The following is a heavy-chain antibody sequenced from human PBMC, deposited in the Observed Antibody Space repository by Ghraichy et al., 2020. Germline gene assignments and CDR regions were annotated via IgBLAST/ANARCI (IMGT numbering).Heavy chain of an antibody. J-gene: IGHJ5*02. CDR2: IYYSGST. V-gene: IGHV4-39*01. CDR3: ASEQYYDILTVIEAAIQSAEYNWFDP. CDR1: GGSISSSSYY. D-gene: IGHD3-9*01. Sequence: SETLSLTCTVSGGSISSSSYYWGWIRQPPGKGLEWIGSIYYSGSTYYNPSLKSRVTISVDTSKNQFSLKLSSVTAADTAVYYCASEQYYDILTVIEAAIQSAEYNWFDPWGQGTLVTVSS.